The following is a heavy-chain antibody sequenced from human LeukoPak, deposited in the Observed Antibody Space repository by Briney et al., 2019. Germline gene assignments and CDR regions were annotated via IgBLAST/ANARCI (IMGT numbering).Heavy chain of an antibody. CDR2: IYTSGST. D-gene: IGHD5-18*01. J-gene: IGHJ4*02. V-gene: IGHV4-61*02. CDR3: ASRGYRDY. Sequence: SETLSLTCTVSGGSISSGGYYWSWIRQPAGKGLEWIGRIYTSGSTNYNPSLKSRVTISVDTSKNQFSLKLSSVTAADTAVYYCASRGYRDYWGQGTLVTVSS. CDR1: GGSISSGGYY.